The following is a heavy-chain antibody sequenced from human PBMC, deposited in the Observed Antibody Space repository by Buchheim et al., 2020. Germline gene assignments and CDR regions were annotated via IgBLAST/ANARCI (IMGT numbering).Heavy chain of an antibody. CDR1: GFTFSSYD. CDR2: IGTAGDT. CDR3: ARGGDGVANYYYYGMDV. V-gene: IGHV3-13*04. Sequence: EVQLVESGGGLVQPGGSLRLSCAASGFTFSSYDMHWVRQATGKGMEWVSAIGTAGDTSYPGSVQGRFTISREHAKNSLYLKMNSLRARDTAVDYCARGGDGVANYYYYGMDVWGQGTT. D-gene: IGHD3-3*01. J-gene: IGHJ6*02.